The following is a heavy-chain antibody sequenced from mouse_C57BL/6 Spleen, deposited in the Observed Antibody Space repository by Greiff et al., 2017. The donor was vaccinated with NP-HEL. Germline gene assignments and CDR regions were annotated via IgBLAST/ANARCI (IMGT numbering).Heavy chain of an antibody. Sequence: VHLVESGAELMKPGASVKLSCKATGYTFTGYWIEWVKQRPGHGLEWIGEILPGSGSTNYNEKFKGKATFTADTSSNTAYMQLSSLTTEDSAIYYCATKGAYGYGQVFAYWGQGTLVTVSA. J-gene: IGHJ3*01. D-gene: IGHD2-2*01. V-gene: IGHV1-9*01. CDR3: ATKGAYGYGQVFAY. CDR1: GYTFTGYW. CDR2: ILPGSGST.